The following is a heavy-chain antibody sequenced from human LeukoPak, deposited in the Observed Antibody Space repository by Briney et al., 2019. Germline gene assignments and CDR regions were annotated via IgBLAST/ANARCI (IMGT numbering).Heavy chain of an antibody. CDR1: GFTFSSYS. Sequence: GGSLRLSCAASGFTFSSYSMNWVRQAPGKGLEWVSYISSSSSTIYYADSVKGRFTFSRDNAKNSLYPQMNSLRAEDTAVYYCARDVVVVAATPDYWGQGTLVTVSS. V-gene: IGHV3-48*04. J-gene: IGHJ4*02. CDR2: ISSSSSTI. CDR3: ARDVVVVAATPDY. D-gene: IGHD2-15*01.